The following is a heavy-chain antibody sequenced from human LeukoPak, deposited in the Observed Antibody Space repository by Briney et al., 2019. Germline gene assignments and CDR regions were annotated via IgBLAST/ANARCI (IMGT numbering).Heavy chain of an antibody. D-gene: IGHD2-15*01. CDR2: IYYSGST. CDR1: GGSISNYY. CDR3: ARLVTYCSGGSCFYYFDF. V-gene: IGHV4-59*08. J-gene: IGHJ4*02. Sequence: SETLSLTCTVSGGSISNYYWSWIRQPPGKGLEWIGYIYYSGSTNYNPSLKSRVTTSVDTSKSHFSLKLSSVTAADTAVYYCARLVTYCSGGSCFYYFDFWGQGTLVTVSS.